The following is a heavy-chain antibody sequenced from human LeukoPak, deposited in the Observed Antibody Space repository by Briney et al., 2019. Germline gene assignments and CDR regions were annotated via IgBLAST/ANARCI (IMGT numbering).Heavy chain of an antibody. J-gene: IGHJ5*02. V-gene: IGHV1-2*04. CDR2: INAGNGDT. CDR3: ARGATVTTFSLSWFDP. Sequence: ASVKVSCKASGYIFTDYAINWARQAPGQRLEWMGWINAGNGDTRFSQKFQGWVTMTRDTSISTAYMELSRLRSDDTAVYYCARGATVTTFSLSWFDPWGQGTLVTVSS. D-gene: IGHD4-17*01. CDR1: GYIFTDYA.